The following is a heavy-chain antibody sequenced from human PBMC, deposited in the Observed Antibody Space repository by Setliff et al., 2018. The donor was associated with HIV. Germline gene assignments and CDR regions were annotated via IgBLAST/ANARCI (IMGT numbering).Heavy chain of an antibody. D-gene: IGHD1-26*01. J-gene: IGHJ6*02. CDR1: GGSFSGYS. V-gene: IGHV4-34*01. CDR2: VYHSGSS. Sequence: PSETLSLTCAVYGGSFSGYSWSWIRQPPGKGPEWIGEVYHSGSSNYNPSLKSRVTISVDTSKKQFSLKLSSVTAADTAVYYCARVGAKLSWYYYYYGMDVWGQGTTVTVSS. CDR3: ARVGAKLSWYYYYYGMDV.